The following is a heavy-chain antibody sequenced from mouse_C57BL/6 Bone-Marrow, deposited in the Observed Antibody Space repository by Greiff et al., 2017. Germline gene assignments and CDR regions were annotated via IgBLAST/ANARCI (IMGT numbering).Heavy chain of an antibody. CDR1: GFTFSSYG. D-gene: IGHD4-1*01. CDR2: ISSGGSYP. CDR3: ARQGTGGFAY. V-gene: IGHV5-6*01. J-gene: IGHJ3*01. Sequence: EVQVVESGGDLVKPGGSLKLSCAASGFTFSSYGMSWVRQTPDKRLEWVATISSGGSYPYYPDSVKGRFTISRDNAKNTLYLQMSSLKTGNTAMYCCARQGTGGFAYWGQGTLVTVSA.